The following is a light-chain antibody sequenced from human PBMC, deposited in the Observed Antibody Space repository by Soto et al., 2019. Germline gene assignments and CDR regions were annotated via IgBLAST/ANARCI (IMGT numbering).Light chain of an antibody. V-gene: IGKV1-39*01. CDR1: QSISSY. Sequence: IQMTQSPSSLSASVGDRVTITCRASQSISSYLNWYQQKPGKAPKLLIYAASSLQSGVPSRFSGSGSGTDFTLTISSLQPEDFATYYCQQSYSTPPTFGQGTKWIS. CDR2: AAS. J-gene: IGKJ1*01. CDR3: QQSYSTPPT.